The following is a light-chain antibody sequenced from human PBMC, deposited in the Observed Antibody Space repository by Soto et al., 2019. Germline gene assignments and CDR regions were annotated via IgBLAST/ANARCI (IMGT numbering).Light chain of an antibody. V-gene: IGKV3-15*01. Sequence: EVVMTQSPATLSVSPGERATLSCRASRGIGSTLAWYQQKPGQTPRLLIYDTDTRATGVPARFIGSASGTEFTLTITILQSEDCAIYYCQHYVTWPLTFCGGTRVENK. CDR1: RGIGST. CDR2: DTD. J-gene: IGKJ4*01. CDR3: QHYVTWPLT.